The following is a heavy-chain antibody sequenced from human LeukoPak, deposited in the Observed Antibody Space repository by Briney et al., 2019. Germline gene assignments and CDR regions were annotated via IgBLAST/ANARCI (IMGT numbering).Heavy chain of an antibody. Sequence: QPGGSLRLSCAASGFTFSSYAMSWVRQAPGKGLEWVSAMSGGGDNTYYADSVEGRFTISRDNSKNTLYLQMNSLRAEDTAVYYCAKCEGNLGLYYYYYYGMDVWGQGTTVTVSS. V-gene: IGHV3-23*01. J-gene: IGHJ6*02. CDR3: AKCEGNLGLYYYYYYGMDV. CDR2: MSGGGDNT. CDR1: GFTFSSYA. D-gene: IGHD3-10*01.